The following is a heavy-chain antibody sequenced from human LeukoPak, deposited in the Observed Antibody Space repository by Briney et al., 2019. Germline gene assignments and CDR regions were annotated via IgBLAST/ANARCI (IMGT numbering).Heavy chain of an antibody. CDR3: ARDKGGQALIAPLDY. J-gene: IGHJ4*02. Sequence: GGSLRLSCAASGFTFSSYTMNWVRQAPAKGLEWVAHISTTSRAIYYADSVRGRFTVSRDNAKNSLFLQMNSLRDEDTAIYYCARDKGGQALIAPLDYWGQGTMVTVSS. CDR2: ISTTSRAI. V-gene: IGHV3-48*02. D-gene: IGHD3-16*01. CDR1: GFTFSSYT.